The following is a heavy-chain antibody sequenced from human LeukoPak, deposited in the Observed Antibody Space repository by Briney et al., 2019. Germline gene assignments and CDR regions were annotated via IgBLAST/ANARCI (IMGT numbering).Heavy chain of an antibody. J-gene: IGHJ6*03. V-gene: IGHV4-38-2*02. CDR2: IYARGNT. Sequence: SETLSLTCAVSGYSISRCYYWGWIRQPPGKGLGLVGRIYARGNTNYKHSLKSRVTISVDTSKNQLSLKLNSVPAADDAVYYCARDGNYDCSGYYRYHYYYYMDVWGKGTTVTVSS. CDR1: GYSISRCYY. CDR3: ARDGNYDCSGYYRYHYYYYMDV. D-gene: IGHD3-22*01.